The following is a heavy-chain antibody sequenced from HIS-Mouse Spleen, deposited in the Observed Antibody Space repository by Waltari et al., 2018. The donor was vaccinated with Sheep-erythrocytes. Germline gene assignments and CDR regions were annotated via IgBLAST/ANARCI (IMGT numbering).Heavy chain of an antibody. CDR3: ARDPYGDYVDY. Sequence: QVQLVQSGAEVKKPGASVKVSCKASGYTFTGYYMHWVRQAPGQGLEWMGWITPTVVDTSISTAYRELSRLRSDDTAVYYCARDPYGDYVDYWGQGTLVTVSS. V-gene: IGHV1-2*02. J-gene: IGHJ4*02. CDR1: GYTFTGYY. CDR2: ITPTVV. D-gene: IGHD4-17*01.